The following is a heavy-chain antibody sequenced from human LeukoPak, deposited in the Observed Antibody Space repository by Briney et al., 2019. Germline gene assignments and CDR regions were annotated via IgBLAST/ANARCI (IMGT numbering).Heavy chain of an antibody. CDR2: IKQDGSEK. CDR1: GFTFSSYW. CDR3: ARDRYISRSWGYDFDY. D-gene: IGHD6-13*01. V-gene: IGHV3-7*01. J-gene: IGHJ4*02. Sequence: GGSLRLSCAASGFTFSSYWMSWVRQAPGRGLEWVANIKQDGSEKYYVDSVKGRFTISRDNAKNSLYLQMNSLRAEDTAVYYCARDRYISRSWGYDFDYWGQGTLVTVSS.